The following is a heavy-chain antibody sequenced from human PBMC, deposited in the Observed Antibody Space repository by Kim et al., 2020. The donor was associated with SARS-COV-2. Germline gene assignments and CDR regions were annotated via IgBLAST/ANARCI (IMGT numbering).Heavy chain of an antibody. CDR2: IKQDGSQT. CDR1: GFTLGSYW. CDR3: ARALTGTTESFDY. J-gene: IGHJ1*01. Sequence: GGSLRLSCAASGFTLGSYWMTWVRQAPGKGLEWVANIKQDGSQTYYVDSVKGRFTISRDDAKNSLYLQMNSLRAEDTAVYYCARALTGTTESFDYWGQGTLVTVST. D-gene: IGHD1-1*01. V-gene: IGHV3-7*03.